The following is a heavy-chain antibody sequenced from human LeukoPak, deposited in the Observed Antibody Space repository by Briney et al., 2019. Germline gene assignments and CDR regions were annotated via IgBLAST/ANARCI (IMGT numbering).Heavy chain of an antibody. Sequence: SETLSLTCAVYGGSFSGYYWSWIRQPPGKGLEWIGYIYYSGSTNYNPSLKSRVTISVDTSKNQFSLKLSSVTAADTAVYYCASTTAYYYDSSGYSQVYFDYWGQGTLVTVSS. CDR2: IYYSGST. CDR1: GGSFSGYY. D-gene: IGHD3-22*01. J-gene: IGHJ4*02. V-gene: IGHV4-59*01. CDR3: ASTTAYYYDSSGYSQVYFDY.